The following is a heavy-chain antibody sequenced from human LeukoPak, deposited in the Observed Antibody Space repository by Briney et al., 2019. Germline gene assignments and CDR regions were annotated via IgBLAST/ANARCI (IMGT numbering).Heavy chain of an antibody. CDR1: GASNSRHY. J-gene: IGHJ5*02. Sequence: SEALSLTCVVSGASNSRHYWSWIRQPPGKGLEWIGYISASGRTKYRPALKSRVTISGDTSKNQLSLRLTSVTAADTAVYYCARHRENSYESSHMGFDPWGPGTLVTVSS. CDR3: ARHRENSYESSHMGFDP. CDR2: ISASGRT. V-gene: IGHV4-4*09. D-gene: IGHD3-22*01.